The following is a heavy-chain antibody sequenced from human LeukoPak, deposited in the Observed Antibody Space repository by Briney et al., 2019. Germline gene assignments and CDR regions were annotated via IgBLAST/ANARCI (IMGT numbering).Heavy chain of an antibody. Sequence: GGSLRLSCAASGFTFSNAHMNWVRQAPGKGLEWVGRIKPKTDGETTEYAAPVKGRFSISRDDSKNMLYLQMNSLKTEDTAVYYCITPLPYSAQGGQGTLVTVSS. CDR2: IKPKTDGETT. CDR1: GFTFSNAH. CDR3: ITPLPYSAQ. D-gene: IGHD2-21*01. V-gene: IGHV3-15*07. J-gene: IGHJ4*02.